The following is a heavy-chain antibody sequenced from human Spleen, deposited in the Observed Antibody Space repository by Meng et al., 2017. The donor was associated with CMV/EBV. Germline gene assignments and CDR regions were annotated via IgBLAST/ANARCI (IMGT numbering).Heavy chain of an antibody. CDR1: GFTFSSYR. Sequence: GESLKISCAASGFTFSSYRINWVRQAPGKGLEWVASISSTSAYIYYAESVEGRFIISRDNAKSSLYLTMDNLAAEDTAVYYCAKGLGYCSSTSCPAFDYWGQGTLVTVSS. CDR3: AKGLGYCSSTSCPAFDY. CDR2: ISSTSAYI. V-gene: IGHV3-21*01. D-gene: IGHD2-2*01. J-gene: IGHJ4*02.